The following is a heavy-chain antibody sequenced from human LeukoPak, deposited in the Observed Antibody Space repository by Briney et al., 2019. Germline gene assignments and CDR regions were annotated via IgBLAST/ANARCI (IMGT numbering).Heavy chain of an antibody. Sequence: PGRSLRLSCTASGFTVNRYAMHWVRQAPGKGLEWVSLISGDGGSTYYADSVRGRFTISRDNSKNSLYLQMDSLRTEDTAFYYCAKEIDTLGTNAFDIWGQGTMVTVSS. V-gene: IGHV3-43*02. J-gene: IGHJ3*02. CDR1: GFTVNRYA. CDR3: AKEIDTLGTNAFDI. CDR2: ISGDGGST. D-gene: IGHD2-15*01.